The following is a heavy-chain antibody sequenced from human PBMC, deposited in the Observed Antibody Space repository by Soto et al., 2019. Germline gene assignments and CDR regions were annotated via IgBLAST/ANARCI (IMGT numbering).Heavy chain of an antibody. CDR2: ISYDGSNK. V-gene: IGHV3-30-3*01. J-gene: IGHJ4*02. Sequence: QVQLVESGGGVVQPGRSLRLSCAASGFTFSSYAMHWVRQAPGKGLEWVAVISYDGSNKYYADSVKGRFTISRDNSKNTLYLQMNSLRAEDTAVYYCARGYRTRVWSGYYHGGDYFDYWGQGTLVTVSS. CDR1: GFTFSSYA. CDR3: ARGYRTRVWSGYYHGGDYFDY. D-gene: IGHD3-3*01.